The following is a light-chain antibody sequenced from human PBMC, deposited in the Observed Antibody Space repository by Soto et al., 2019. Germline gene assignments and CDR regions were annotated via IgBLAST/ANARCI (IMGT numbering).Light chain of an antibody. J-gene: IGKJ1*01. V-gene: IGKV3-11*01. CDR3: QQRSNWPPWT. Sequence: IVFTQAPATLSLSPGERATVSFMASQSVSSYLAWYQQKPGQAPRLLTYDASNRATGIPARFSGSGSGTDFTLTISSLEPEDFAVYYCQQRSNWPPWTFGQGTKVDIK. CDR2: DAS. CDR1: QSVSSY.